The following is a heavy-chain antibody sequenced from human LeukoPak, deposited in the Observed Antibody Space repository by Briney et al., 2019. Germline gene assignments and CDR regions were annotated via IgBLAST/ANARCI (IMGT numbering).Heavy chain of an antibody. Sequence: GGSLRLSCAASGLNLTTYAMGWVRQAPGKGLEWVSVISDRGDSTYYGDSVKGRFTISRDNSKNTVYLQMNSLRGEDTAVYSCAKGGPSGYVDYMDVWGKGTTVTISS. CDR3: AKGGPSGYVDYMDV. CDR2: ISDRGDST. D-gene: IGHD5-12*01. V-gene: IGHV3-23*01. CDR1: GLNLTTYA. J-gene: IGHJ6*03.